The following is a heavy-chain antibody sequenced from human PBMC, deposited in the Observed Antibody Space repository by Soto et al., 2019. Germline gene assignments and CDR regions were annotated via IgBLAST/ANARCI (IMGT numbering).Heavy chain of an antibody. CDR2: ISAYNGNT. D-gene: IGHD1-26*01. J-gene: IGHJ6*02. CDR3: AGDGENSGTHNYYGMDV. CDR1: GYTFTSYG. Sequence: QVQLVQSGAEVKKPGASVKVSCKASGYTFTSYGISWVRQAPGQGLEWMGWISAYNGNTNYAQKLQGRVTMTTDTSTSTVYRERRSLRSDDTAVYYGAGDGENSGTHNYYGMDVWGQGTTVTVSS. V-gene: IGHV1-18*01.